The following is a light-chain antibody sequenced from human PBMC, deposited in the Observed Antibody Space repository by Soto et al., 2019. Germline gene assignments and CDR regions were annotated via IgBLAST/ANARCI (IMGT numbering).Light chain of an antibody. CDR3: AAWDDSLSGVV. Sequence: QSVLTQPPSASGTPGQRVTISCSGSSSNIGSNYVFWYQHLPGTAPKLLIYRNNQRPSGVPDRFSDSKSGTSASLAISGLRSEDETDYYCAAWDDSLSGVVFGGGTKVTVL. V-gene: IGLV1-47*01. CDR1: SSNIGSNY. CDR2: RNN. J-gene: IGLJ2*01.